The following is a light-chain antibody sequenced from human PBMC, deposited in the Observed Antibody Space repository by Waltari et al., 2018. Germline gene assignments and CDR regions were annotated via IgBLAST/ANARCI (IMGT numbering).Light chain of an antibody. CDR1: SSNTEVNY. J-gene: IGLJ3*02. V-gene: IGLV1-47*01. CDR3: AAWDDSLSGRV. Sequence: QSALTQPPSVSGTPGQRVTIACSGSSSNTEVNYFYWYQQFTGTAPKLLIYRDDQRPSGVPDRFSGSKSGTSASLAISGLRSEDDADYYCAAWDDSLSGRVFGGGTKVTVL. CDR2: RDD.